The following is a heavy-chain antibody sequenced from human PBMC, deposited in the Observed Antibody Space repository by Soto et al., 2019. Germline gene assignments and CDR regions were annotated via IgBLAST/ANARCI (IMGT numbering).Heavy chain of an antibody. CDR3: AREGWSSVGKSVNWFDP. CDR1: GFTFSSYW. V-gene: IGHV3-74*01. J-gene: IGHJ5*02. D-gene: IGHD2-15*01. CDR2: INSDGSST. Sequence: GGSLRLSCVASGFTFSSYWMHWVRQAPGKGLVWVSRINSDGSSTSYADSVKGRFTISRDNAKNTLYLQMNSLRAEDTAVYYCAREGWSSVGKSVNWFDPWGQGTLVTVSS.